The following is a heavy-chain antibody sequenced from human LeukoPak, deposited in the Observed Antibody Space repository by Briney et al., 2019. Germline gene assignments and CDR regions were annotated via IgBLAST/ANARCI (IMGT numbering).Heavy chain of an antibody. V-gene: IGHV3-7*01. Sequence: GGSLRLSCAASGFTFSSYWMSWVRQAPGKGLEWVANIKQDGSEKYYVDSVKGRFTISRDNAKNSLYLQMNSLRAEDTAVYYCATSQTTSGRYGNAFDIWGQGTMVTVSS. CDR1: GFTFSSYW. CDR3: ATSQTTSGRYGNAFDI. D-gene: IGHD6-19*01. J-gene: IGHJ3*02. CDR2: IKQDGSEK.